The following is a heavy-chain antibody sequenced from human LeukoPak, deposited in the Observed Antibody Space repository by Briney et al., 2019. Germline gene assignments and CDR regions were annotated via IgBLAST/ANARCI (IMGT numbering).Heavy chain of an antibody. J-gene: IGHJ6*03. Sequence: SQTLSLTCIVSGGSMSSGGYYWAWIRRSPGKGLEWIGHIYNSGSTNYNPSLKSRVTISVDTSKRQFSLRLSSVTAADTAVYYCARVIPGQRYDVWSAYYDHQSPQELQYLEVWGKGTTLT. D-gene: IGHD3-3*01. V-gene: IGHV4-31*03. CDR1: GGSMSSGGYY. CDR3: ARVIPGQRYDVWSAYYDHQSPQELQYLEV. CDR2: IYNSGST.